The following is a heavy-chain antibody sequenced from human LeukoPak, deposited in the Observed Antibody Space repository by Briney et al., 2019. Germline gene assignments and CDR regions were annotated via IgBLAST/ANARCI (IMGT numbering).Heavy chain of an antibody. Sequence: SETLSLTCTVPGGSISSYYWSWIRQPPGKGLEWSGYIYYSGSTNYNPSLKSRVTISVDTSKNQFSLKLSSVTAADTAVYYCARDAQQYYDFWSGYGDAFDIWGQGIMVTVSS. D-gene: IGHD3-3*01. V-gene: IGHV4-59*01. CDR3: ARDAQQYYDFWSGYGDAFDI. CDR2: IYYSGST. J-gene: IGHJ3*02. CDR1: GGSISSYY.